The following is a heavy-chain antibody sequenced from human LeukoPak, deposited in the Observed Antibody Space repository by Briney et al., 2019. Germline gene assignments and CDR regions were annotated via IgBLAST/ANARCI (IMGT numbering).Heavy chain of an antibody. D-gene: IGHD3-22*01. Sequence: SETLSLTCTVSGGSISGSGYYWGWIRQPPGKGLEWIGSISYSGSTSYNPSLKSRVTISQDTSKNQFSLKLSSVTAADTAMYYCARGRYRGYYLTYYFDYWGQGTLVTVSS. CDR1: GGSISGSGYY. CDR2: ISYSGST. J-gene: IGHJ4*02. CDR3: ARGRYRGYYLTYYFDY. V-gene: IGHV4-39*07.